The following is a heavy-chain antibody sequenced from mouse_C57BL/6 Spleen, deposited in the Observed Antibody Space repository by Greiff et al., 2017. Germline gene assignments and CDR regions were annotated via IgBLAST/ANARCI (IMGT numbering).Heavy chain of an antibody. CDR2: IYPRSGNT. V-gene: IGHV1-81*01. Sequence: QVQLQQSGAELARPGASVKLSCKASGYTFTSYGISWVKQRTGQGLEWIGEIYPRSGNTYYNEKFKGKATLTADKSSSTAYMELRSLTSEDSAVYFCARRHYYGSSYDYFDYWGQGTTLTVSS. D-gene: IGHD1-1*01. CDR1: GYTFTSYG. J-gene: IGHJ2*01. CDR3: ARRHYYGSSYDYFDY.